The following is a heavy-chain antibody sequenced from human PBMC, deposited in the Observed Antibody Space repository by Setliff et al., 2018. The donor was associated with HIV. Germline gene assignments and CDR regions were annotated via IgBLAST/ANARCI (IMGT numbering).Heavy chain of an antibody. Sequence: SETLSLTCSVSGASISTGEYYWSWVRQYPGRGLEWIGYIYHTGGTSYNPSLRSRLSVSLDTSRNQFSLKLRSVTPADTAVYYCARDPGWANPEYFQHWGQGILVTVSS. CDR3: ARDPGWANPEYFQH. D-gene: IGHD1-26*01. CDR2: IYHTGGT. CDR1: GASISTGEYY. V-gene: IGHV4-30-4*01. J-gene: IGHJ1*01.